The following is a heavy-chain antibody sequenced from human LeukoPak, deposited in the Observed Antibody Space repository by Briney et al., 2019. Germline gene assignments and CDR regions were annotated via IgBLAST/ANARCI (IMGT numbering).Heavy chain of an antibody. CDR3: AIGSTRITIFGVAANYFDY. D-gene: IGHD3-3*01. V-gene: IGHV1-46*01. J-gene: IGHJ4*02. CDR2: INPSGGST. CDR1: GYTFTSYY. Sequence: ASVKVSCKASGYTFTSYYMHWVRQAPGQGLEWMGIINPSGGSTSYAQKFQGRVTMTRDTSTSTVYMELSSLRSEDTAVYYCAIGSTRITIFGVAANYFDYWGQGTLVTVSS.